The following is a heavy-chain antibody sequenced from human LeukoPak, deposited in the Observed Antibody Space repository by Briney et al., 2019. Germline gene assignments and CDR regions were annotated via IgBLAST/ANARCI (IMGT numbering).Heavy chain of an antibody. V-gene: IGHV3-9*01. CDR2: INWRSDVI. J-gene: IGHJ6*02. D-gene: IGHD2-2*02. Sequence: GRSLRLSCAASGFTFDDFAMHWVRQVPGKGLEWVSSINWRSDVIGYADSVKGRFTISRDNTKNCLYLQMNSLRVDDTAFYYCAKSSYISPPAGMDVWGQGTTVTVSS. CDR1: GFTFDDFA. CDR3: AKSSYISPPAGMDV.